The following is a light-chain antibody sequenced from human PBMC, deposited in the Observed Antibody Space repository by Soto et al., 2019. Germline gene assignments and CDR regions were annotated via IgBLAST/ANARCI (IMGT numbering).Light chain of an antibody. Sequence: QSVLTQPPSASGTPGQRVTISCSGSSSNIGRNTVNWYKQLPGTAPTLVIFNNLNRPSGVPERFSGSKSGTSASLVISGLQAEDEADYYCQSFDSSLRAYVFGSGTKLTVL. CDR2: NNL. J-gene: IGLJ1*01. V-gene: IGLV1-44*01. CDR1: SSNIGRNT. CDR3: QSFDSSLRAYV.